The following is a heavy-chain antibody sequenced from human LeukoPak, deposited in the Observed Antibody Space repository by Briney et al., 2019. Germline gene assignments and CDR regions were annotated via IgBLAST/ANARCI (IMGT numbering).Heavy chain of an antibody. V-gene: IGHV3-30-3*01. CDR3: AKDVVAGTWLASPYCYFAY. CDR2: ISYDGTNK. J-gene: IGHJ4*02. D-gene: IGHD6-19*01. CDR1: GFTFSIYA. Sequence: GRSLRLSCAASGFTFSIYAMHWVRQAPGKALEWVAVISYDGTNKYYADSVKGRFTISRDNSKNTLYLQMNRLRAEDTAVYYCAKDVVAGTWLASPYCYFAYWGQGTLVTVSS.